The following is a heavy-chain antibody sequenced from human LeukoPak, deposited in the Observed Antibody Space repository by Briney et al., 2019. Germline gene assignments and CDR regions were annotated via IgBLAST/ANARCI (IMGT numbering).Heavy chain of an antibody. Sequence: SETLSLTCTVSGGSIRSSSYYWGWIRQPPGKGLEWFGSIYYSGSTYYNASLKSRGTISVDTSKNQFSLKLNSVTAADTAVYFCARQVVAVAGTGYFDYWGQGTLVTVSS. J-gene: IGHJ4*02. CDR3: ARQVVAVAGTGYFDY. D-gene: IGHD6-19*01. CDR2: IYYSGST. V-gene: IGHV4-39*01. CDR1: GGSIRSSSYY.